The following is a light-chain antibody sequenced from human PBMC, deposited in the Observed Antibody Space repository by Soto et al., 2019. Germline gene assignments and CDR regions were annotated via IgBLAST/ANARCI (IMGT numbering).Light chain of an antibody. CDR2: EVN. CDR1: SSDVGTYTL. V-gene: IGLV2-23*02. J-gene: IGLJ1*01. CDR3: SSYAGSSYYV. Sequence: QSALTQPASVSGSPGQSITISCTGTSSDVGTYTLVSWYQHHPGKAPKLVIYEVNKRPAGVSKRFSGSKSGDTASLTISGLQAEDEADYYCSSYAGSSYYVFGSGTKV.